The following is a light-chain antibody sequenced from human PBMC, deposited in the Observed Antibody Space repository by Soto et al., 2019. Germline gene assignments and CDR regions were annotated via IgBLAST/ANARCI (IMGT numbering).Light chain of an antibody. CDR3: QQYGSSPQNT. Sequence: EIVLTQSPGTLSLSPGERATLSCRASQSVSNSYLAWYQQKPGQAPRLLIYGASSRATGIPDRFSGSGSGTDVTLTISRLEPEDFAVYYCQQYGSSPQNTFGQGTKLEIK. CDR1: QSVSNSY. V-gene: IGKV3-20*01. J-gene: IGKJ2*01. CDR2: GAS.